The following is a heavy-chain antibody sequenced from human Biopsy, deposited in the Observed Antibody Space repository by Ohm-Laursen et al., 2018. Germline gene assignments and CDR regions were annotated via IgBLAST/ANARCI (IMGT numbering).Heavy chain of an antibody. CDR1: GASISDYY. J-gene: IGHJ4*02. V-gene: IGHV4-4*07. CDR3: AKGYTDYSDSSGFSYYFRY. D-gene: IGHD3-22*01. Sequence: SDTLSLTCAVSGASISDYYCVWIRQPAGKGREWIGLIFTSGSTTYNPSLRSRVTMSVDTSKNQFTLNLSSVTAADTAMYYCAKGYTDYSDSSGFSYYFRYWGQGTLVTVSS. CDR2: IFTSGST.